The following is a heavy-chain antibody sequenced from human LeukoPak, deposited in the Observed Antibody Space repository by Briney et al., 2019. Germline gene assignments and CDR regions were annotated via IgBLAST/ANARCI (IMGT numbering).Heavy chain of an antibody. V-gene: IGHV4-34*01. CDR3: ARGITMIVVVSYYFDY. Sequence: PSETLSLTCAAYGGSFSGYYWSWIRQPPGKGLEWIGEINHSGSTNYNPSLKSRVTISVDTSKNQFSLKLSSVTAADTAVYYCARGITMIVVVSYYFDYWGQGTLVTVSS. D-gene: IGHD3-22*01. CDR1: GGSFSGYY. CDR2: INHSGST. J-gene: IGHJ4*02.